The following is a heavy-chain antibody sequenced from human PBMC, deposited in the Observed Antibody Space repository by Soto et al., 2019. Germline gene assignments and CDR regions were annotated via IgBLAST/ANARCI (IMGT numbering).Heavy chain of an antibody. V-gene: IGHV1-18*01. CDR2: ISAYNGNT. CDR3: SRESSSSCPDY. Sequence: QVQLVQSGAEVKKPGASVKVSCKASGYTFTSYGISWVRQAPGQGLEWMGWISAYNGNTNYAQKLQVRVTMTTATSTSTAYTELRSTRSDATAGYCCSRESSSSCPDYWGQGTLVTVSS. D-gene: IGHD6-13*01. CDR1: GYTFTSYG. J-gene: IGHJ4*02.